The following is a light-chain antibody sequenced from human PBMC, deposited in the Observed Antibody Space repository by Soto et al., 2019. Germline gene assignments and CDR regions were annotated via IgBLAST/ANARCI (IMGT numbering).Light chain of an antibody. CDR2: EIS. Sequence: QSALTQPPSASGSPGQSVTISCTGTSSDVGGYKYVSWYQQHPGKAPELLIYEISNRPSGVSSRFSGSKSGNTASLTISGLQAEDEADYYCSSYTNTNSRVFGGGTQLTVL. CDR3: SSYTNTNSRV. V-gene: IGLV2-14*01. J-gene: IGLJ3*02. CDR1: SSDVGGYKY.